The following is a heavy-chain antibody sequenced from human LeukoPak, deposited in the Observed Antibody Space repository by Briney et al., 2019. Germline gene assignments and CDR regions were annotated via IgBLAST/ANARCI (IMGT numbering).Heavy chain of an antibody. CDR2: IFYTGST. CDR3: ARVIRGVINEGWFDP. Sequence: PSETLSLTCTVSGGSISTSSYYWGWIRQPPGKGLEWIGNIFYTGSTHYNPSLKSRVTIAVDTSKNQFSLKLSSVTAADTAVYYCARVIRGVINEGWFDPWGQGTLVTVSS. J-gene: IGHJ5*02. V-gene: IGHV4-39*07. D-gene: IGHD3-10*01. CDR1: GGSISTSSYY.